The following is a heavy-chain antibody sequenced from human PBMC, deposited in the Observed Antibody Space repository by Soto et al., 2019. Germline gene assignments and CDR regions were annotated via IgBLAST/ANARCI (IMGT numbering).Heavy chain of an antibody. CDR1: GGSFNSDS. D-gene: IGHD3-16*01. Sequence: ASVKVSCKASGGSFNSDSMTWVRQAPGQGLEWMGRILPLFAKTTYAQQFQGRVTITADKATSTVYMELNSLTSQDTAVYYCARDRAYGSLDYWGQGTLVTVSS. V-gene: IGHV1-69*04. CDR3: ARDRAYGSLDY. J-gene: IGHJ4*02. CDR2: ILPLFAKT.